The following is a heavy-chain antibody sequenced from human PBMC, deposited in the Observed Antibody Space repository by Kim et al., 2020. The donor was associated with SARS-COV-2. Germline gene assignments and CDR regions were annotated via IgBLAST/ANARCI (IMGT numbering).Heavy chain of an antibody. CDR2: IYPGDSDT. CDR3: ARLSVAGTTLSFFDY. CDR1: GYSFTNYW. J-gene: IGHJ4*02. Sequence: GASLKISCKGSGYSFTNYWIGWVRQMPGKGLEWMGIIYPGDSDTRYSPSFQGQVTISADKSIYTAYLQWSSLKASDTAMYYCARLSVAGTTLSFFDYWGQGTLVTVSS. D-gene: IGHD6-19*01. V-gene: IGHV5-51*01.